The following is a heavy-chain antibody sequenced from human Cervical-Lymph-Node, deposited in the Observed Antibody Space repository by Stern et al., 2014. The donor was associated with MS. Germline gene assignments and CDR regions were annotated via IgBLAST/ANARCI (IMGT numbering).Heavy chain of an antibody. V-gene: IGHV4-59*01. Sequence: QVQLQESGPGLVKPSETLSLTCTVSGGSISTYYWSWIRQPPEKGPEWIGYIYDSGTTNYNPSLESRVTISVDTSKNQFSLRLSAGTAGDTAVYYCARGGSSQYHYYNMDVWGQGTTVTVSS. D-gene: IGHD2-2*01. CDR2: IYDSGTT. CDR1: GGSISTYY. CDR3: ARGGSSQYHYYNMDV. J-gene: IGHJ6*02.